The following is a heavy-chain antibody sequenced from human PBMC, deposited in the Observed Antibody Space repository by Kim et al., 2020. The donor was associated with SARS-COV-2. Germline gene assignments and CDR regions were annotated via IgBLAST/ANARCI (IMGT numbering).Heavy chain of an antibody. Sequence: SVKGRFTISRDNSKNTLYLQMNSLRAEDTAVYYCARGGYYYDSSGYSFDYWGQGTLVTVSS. J-gene: IGHJ4*02. CDR3: ARGGYYYDSSGYSFDY. D-gene: IGHD3-22*01. V-gene: IGHV3-30*07.